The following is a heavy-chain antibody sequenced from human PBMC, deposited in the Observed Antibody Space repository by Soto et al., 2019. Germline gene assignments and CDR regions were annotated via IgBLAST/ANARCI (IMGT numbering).Heavy chain of an antibody. J-gene: IGHJ6*03. CDR3: ARDSLWFGELTTYYYYYMDV. D-gene: IGHD3-10*01. CDR2: ISSSSVPI. CDR1: GFTFSSYS. V-gene: IGHV3-48*01. Sequence: GGSLRLSCAASGFTFSSYSMNWVRQAPGKGLEWVSYISSSSVPIYYADSVKGRFTISRDNAKNSLYLQMNSLRAEDTAVYSCARDSLWFGELTTYYYYYMDVWGKGTTVTVSS.